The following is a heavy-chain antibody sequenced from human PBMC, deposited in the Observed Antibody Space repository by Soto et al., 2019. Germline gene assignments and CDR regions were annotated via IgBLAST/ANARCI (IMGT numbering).Heavy chain of an antibody. CDR2: IYYSGST. CDR3: ARGNSSSWYQGAYYYYYMGV. D-gene: IGHD6-13*01. Sequence: SETLSLTCTVSGGSISSYYWSWIRQPPGKGLEWIGYIYYSGSTNYNPSLKSRVTISVDTSKNQFSLKLSSVTAADTAVYYCARGNSSSWYQGAYYYYYMGVWGKGTTVTVSS. CDR1: GGSISSYY. V-gene: IGHV4-59*01. J-gene: IGHJ6*03.